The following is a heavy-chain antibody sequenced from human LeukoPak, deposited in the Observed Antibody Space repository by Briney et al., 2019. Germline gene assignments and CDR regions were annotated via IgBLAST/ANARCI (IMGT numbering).Heavy chain of an antibody. CDR2: ISYDGSNK. CDR1: GFTFSSYA. D-gene: IGHD3-10*01. V-gene: IGHV3-30*04. Sequence: GGSLRLSCAASGFTFSSYAMHWVRQAPGKGLEWVAIISYDGSNKYYADSVKGRFTISRDNSKNTLYLHMNSLRAEDTAVYYCAREAYGSGNYPFDYWGQGTLVTVSS. CDR3: AREAYGSGNYPFDY. J-gene: IGHJ4*02.